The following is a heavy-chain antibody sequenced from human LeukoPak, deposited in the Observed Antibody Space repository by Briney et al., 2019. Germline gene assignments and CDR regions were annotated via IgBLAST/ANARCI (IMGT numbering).Heavy chain of an antibody. CDR1: GGSFSGYY. Sequence: SETLSLTCAVHGGSFSGYYWSWIRQPPGKGLEWIGEINHSGSTNYNPSLKSRVTISVDTSKNQFSLKLSSVTAADTAVYYCARQIRWLRYWFDPWGQGTLVTVSS. CDR3: ARQIRWLRYWFDP. D-gene: IGHD5-12*01. CDR2: INHSGST. J-gene: IGHJ5*02. V-gene: IGHV4-34*01.